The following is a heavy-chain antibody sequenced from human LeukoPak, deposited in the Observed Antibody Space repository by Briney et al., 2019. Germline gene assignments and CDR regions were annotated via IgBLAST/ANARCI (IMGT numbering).Heavy chain of an antibody. V-gene: IGHV1-69*13. CDR2: IIPIFGTA. CDR1: GGTFSSYA. J-gene: IGHJ4*02. D-gene: IGHD3-22*01. CDR3: ASTHYYDSSGYLYY. Sequence: SVKVSCKASGGTFSSYAISWVRQAPGQGLEWMGGIIPIFGTANYAQKFQDRVTITADESTSTAYMELSSLRSEDTAVYYCASTHYYDSSGYLYYWGQGTLVAVSS.